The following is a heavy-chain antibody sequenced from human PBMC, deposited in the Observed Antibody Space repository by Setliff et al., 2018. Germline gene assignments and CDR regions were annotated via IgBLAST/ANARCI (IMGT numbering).Heavy chain of an antibody. Sequence: SETLSLTCNVSGGAFSDYYWTWIRQSAGKGLEWIGRVYASGSTDYNPSLKSRVTMSVDTSKTQFSLKLRSVTAADTAVYYCAREREGFYRSGGSCYSSHYYYMDVWGKGTTVTVSS. CDR3: AREREGFYRSGGSCYSSHYYYMDV. V-gene: IGHV4-4*07. CDR2: VYASGST. CDR1: GGAFSDYY. J-gene: IGHJ6*03. D-gene: IGHD2-15*01.